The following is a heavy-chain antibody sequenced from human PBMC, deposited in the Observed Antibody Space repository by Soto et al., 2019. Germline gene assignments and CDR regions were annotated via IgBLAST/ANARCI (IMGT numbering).Heavy chain of an antibody. Sequence: QVQLVESGGGLVKPGGSLRLSCAASGFTFSDYYMSWLRQAPEKGLEWVSYISGGGTTIHYAVSVKGLFTVSRDNAKNSMYLQMNILRAEDTAVYYCARVRPVNSGYSDYWGQGTLVTVSS. V-gene: IGHV3-11*01. D-gene: IGHD3-22*01. CDR3: ARVRPVNSGYSDY. CDR2: ISGGGTTI. CDR1: GFTFSDYY. J-gene: IGHJ4*02.